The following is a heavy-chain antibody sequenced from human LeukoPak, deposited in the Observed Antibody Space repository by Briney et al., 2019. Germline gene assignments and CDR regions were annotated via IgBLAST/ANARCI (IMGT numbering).Heavy chain of an antibody. V-gene: IGHV4-39*01. Sequence: SETLSLTCTVSGASTSSASYFWGWIRQPPGKGLEWFGTIYYSGRPYFNPSLNSRVTISVDASKNQFSLKLNSVTAADTAVYYGAVAGARYSDTGGLYAFDFWGRGTMVTVSS. D-gene: IGHD2-8*02. CDR1: GASTSSASYF. J-gene: IGHJ3*01. CDR2: IYYSGRP. CDR3: AVAGARYSDTGGLYAFDF.